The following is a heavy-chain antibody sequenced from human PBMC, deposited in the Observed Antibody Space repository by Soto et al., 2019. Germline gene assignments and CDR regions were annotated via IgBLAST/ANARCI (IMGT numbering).Heavy chain of an antibody. CDR2: ISGSGGST. J-gene: IGHJ4*02. Sequence: GGSLRLSCAASGFTFSSYAMSWVRQAPGKGLEWVSAISGSGGSTYYADSVKGRSTISRDNSKNTLYLQMNSLRAEDTAVYYCAKDPMPYGHPPHFDYWGQGTLVTVSS. V-gene: IGHV3-23*01. CDR3: AKDPMPYGHPPHFDY. D-gene: IGHD4-17*01. CDR1: GFTFSSYA.